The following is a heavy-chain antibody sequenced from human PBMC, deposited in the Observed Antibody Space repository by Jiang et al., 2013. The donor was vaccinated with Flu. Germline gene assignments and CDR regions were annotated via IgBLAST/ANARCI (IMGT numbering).Heavy chain of an antibody. J-gene: IGHJ4*02. CDR2: FSPGPGHT. CDR1: GYAFTDYA. D-gene: IGHD3-3*01. CDR3: ARDSDLWVGYPAYFFDN. Sequence: QLVESGAEVKKPGASVKVSCKTSGYAFTDYALHWMRQAPGQRFEWMGWFSPGPGHTKYLQKFQGRLTFTRDTFANTAYMELSRLTSEDTAVYYCARDSDLWVGYPAYFFDNWGQGTLVTVSS. V-gene: IGHV1-3*01.